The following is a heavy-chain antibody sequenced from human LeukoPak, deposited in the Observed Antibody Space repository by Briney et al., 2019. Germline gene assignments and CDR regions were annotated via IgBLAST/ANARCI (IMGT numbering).Heavy chain of an antibody. CDR1: GFTFSSYD. Sequence: PGGSLRLSCAASGFTFSSYDMHWVRQATGKGLEWVSAIGTAGDTYYPGSVKGRFTISRENAKNSLYLQMNSLRAGDTAVYYCARGSYCSSTSCYGSNWFDPWGQGTLVTVSS. J-gene: IGHJ5*02. CDR3: ARGSYCSSTSCYGSNWFDP. D-gene: IGHD2-2*01. V-gene: IGHV3-13*01. CDR2: IGTAGDT.